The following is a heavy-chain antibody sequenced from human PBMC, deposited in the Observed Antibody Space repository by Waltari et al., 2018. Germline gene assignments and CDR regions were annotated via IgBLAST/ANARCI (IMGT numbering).Heavy chain of an antibody. Sequence: VQLVESGGALVQSGGSLRLSCAASGFTFSTYTMNWVRQAPGKGLEWISFISDAGGIIYYADSVKGRFTISRDNAKNSLYLQMNSLRDDDTALYYCARSSGQDKWGQGTQVTVAS. D-gene: IGHD3-22*01. J-gene: IGHJ4*02. CDR1: GFTFSTYT. V-gene: IGHV3-48*02. CDR3: ARSSGQDK. CDR2: ISDAGGII.